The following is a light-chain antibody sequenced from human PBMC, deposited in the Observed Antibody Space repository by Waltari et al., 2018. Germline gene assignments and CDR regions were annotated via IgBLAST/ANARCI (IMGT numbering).Light chain of an antibody. CDR1: QSVSRA. J-gene: IGKJ1*01. V-gene: IGKV3-20*01. CDR3: QKNESLPAT. CDR2: DAF. Sequence: EIVLPQSPGTLSLSPGERATLSCRASQSVSRALAWYQQKPGQAPRLLSYDAFSRANSIPLRFSGSESGTDFSLTISRLEPEDFAVYYCQKNESLPATFGQGTKVEIK.